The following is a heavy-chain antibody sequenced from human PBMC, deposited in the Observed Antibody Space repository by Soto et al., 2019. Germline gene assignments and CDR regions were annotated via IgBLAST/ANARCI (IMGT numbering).Heavy chain of an antibody. CDR2: INSRGSTV. CDR3: ARDFQTRLLEYLYAFDI. V-gene: IGHV3-48*03. J-gene: IGHJ3*02. D-gene: IGHD3-3*01. CDR1: GFIFSSCE. Sequence: GGSLRLSCAASGFIFSSCEMNWGRQAPGKGLEWVAYINSRGSTVYYADSVRGRFTVSRDNAKNSMYLQLNCPRPADTAVCYCARDFQTRLLEYLYAFDIWGQGTVVTVSS.